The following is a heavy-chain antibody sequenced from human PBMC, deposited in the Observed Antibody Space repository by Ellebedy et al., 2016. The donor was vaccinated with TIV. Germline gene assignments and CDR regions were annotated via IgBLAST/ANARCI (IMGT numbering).Heavy chain of an antibody. CDR3: SKAVAGYFDY. CDR2: IYHSGST. J-gene: IGHJ4*02. V-gene: IGHV4-4*02. CDR1: GASISSYF. D-gene: IGHD6-19*01. Sequence: MPSETLSLTCTVSGASISSYFWSWVRQPPGKGLEWIGEIYHSGSTNYSPSLKSRVTISVDKSKSQFSLKLNSVTAADTAVYYCSKAVAGYFDYWGQGTLVTVSS.